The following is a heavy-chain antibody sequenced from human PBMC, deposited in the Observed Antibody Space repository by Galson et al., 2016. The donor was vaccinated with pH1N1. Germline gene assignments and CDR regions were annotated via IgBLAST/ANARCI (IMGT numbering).Heavy chain of an antibody. CDR3: ASQPATAIRAFFDS. Sequence: SVKVSCKESGYTFSTYNMHWVRQAPGQGLEWVGIINPSGDTTNYAQKFQGRVTLTRDTSMNQFSLKLSSVTAADTAVYYCASQPATAIRAFFDSWGQGALVTVSS. V-gene: IGHV1-46*01. CDR2: INPSGDTT. D-gene: IGHD2-2*02. CDR1: GYTFSTYN. J-gene: IGHJ4*02.